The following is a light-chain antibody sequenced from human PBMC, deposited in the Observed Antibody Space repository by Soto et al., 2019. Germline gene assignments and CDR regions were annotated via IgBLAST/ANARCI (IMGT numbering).Light chain of an antibody. CDR1: SSDVGGYNY. J-gene: IGLJ2*01. Sequence: QSALTQPPSASGSPGQSVTISCTGTSSDVGGYNYVSWYQQHPGKAPKLMISEVSKRPSGVPDRFSGSKSGNTASLTVSGLQAEHEADYYRSAFAGNNNLVFGGGTKVTVL. CDR2: EVS. V-gene: IGLV2-8*01. CDR3: SAFAGNNNLV.